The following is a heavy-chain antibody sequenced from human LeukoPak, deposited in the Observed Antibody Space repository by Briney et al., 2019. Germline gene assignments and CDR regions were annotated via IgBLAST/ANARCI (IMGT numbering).Heavy chain of an antibody. CDR1: GFPLSIYW. CDR3: SRPQSDY. Sequence: GGSLRLSCAPSGFPLSIYWMRWGRQAPGKGLVWVSRISGDGTIKTYADFVRGRFTISRYNTKNILYLQMNSLKVEDTAIYLCSRPQSDYWGQGVLVTVSS. J-gene: IGHJ4*02. V-gene: IGHV3-74*03. CDR2: ISGDGTIK.